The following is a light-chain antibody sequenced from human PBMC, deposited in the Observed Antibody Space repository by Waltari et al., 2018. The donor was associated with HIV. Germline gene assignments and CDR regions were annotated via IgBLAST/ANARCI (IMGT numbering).Light chain of an antibody. CDR1: QRISSN. CDR2: RAS. V-gene: IGKV3-15*01. J-gene: IGKJ4*02. Sequence: ELVMTQSTATLSVSPGQRVTLSCRASQRISSNLVWYQQKPGQAPRPLIYRASTRETGIPARFSGSGSGTEFTLTISSLQSEDFALYYCQQYNNFPLTFGGGTKVEIK. CDR3: QQYNNFPLT.